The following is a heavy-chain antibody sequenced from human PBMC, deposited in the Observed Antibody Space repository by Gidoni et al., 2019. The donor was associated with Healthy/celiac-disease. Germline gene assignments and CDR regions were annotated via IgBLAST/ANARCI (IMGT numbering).Heavy chain of an antibody. CDR1: GFTFSNAW. V-gene: IGHV3-15*01. J-gene: IGHJ4*02. Sequence: EVQLVESGGGLVKPGGSLRLSCAAPGFTFSNAWMSWVRQAPGKGLEWVGRIKSKTDGGTTDYAAPVKGRFTISRDDSKNTLYLQMNSLKTEDTAVYYCTTVVAAAGTFWFDYWGQGTLVTVSS. CDR2: IKSKTDGGTT. CDR3: TTVVAAAGTFWFDY. D-gene: IGHD6-13*01.